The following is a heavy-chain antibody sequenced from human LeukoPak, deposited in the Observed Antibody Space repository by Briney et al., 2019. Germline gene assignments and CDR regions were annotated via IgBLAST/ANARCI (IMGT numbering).Heavy chain of an antibody. CDR1: GGSISSSSYY. Sequence: SETLSLTCTVSGGSISSSSYYWGWIRQPPGKGLEWIGSIYYSGSTYYNPSLKSRVTISVDTSKNQFSLKLSSVTAADMAVYYCARESGFGGSDFDYWGQGTLVTVSS. CDR2: IYYSGST. V-gene: IGHV4-39*01. CDR3: ARESGFGGSDFDY. D-gene: IGHD3-10*01. J-gene: IGHJ4*02.